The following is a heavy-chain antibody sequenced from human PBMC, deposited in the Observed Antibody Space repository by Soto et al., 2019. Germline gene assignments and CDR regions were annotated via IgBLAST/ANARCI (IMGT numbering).Heavy chain of an antibody. V-gene: IGHV4-59*01. Sequence: NPSETLSLTCTVSGGSISSYYWSWIPQPPGKGLEWIGYIYYSGSTNYNPSLKSRVTISVDTSKNQFSLKLSSVTAADTAVYYCARGGALFVGPNAFDIWGQGTMVTVSS. CDR2: IYYSGST. J-gene: IGHJ3*02. CDR1: GGSISSYY. CDR3: ARGGALFVGPNAFDI. D-gene: IGHD2-21*01.